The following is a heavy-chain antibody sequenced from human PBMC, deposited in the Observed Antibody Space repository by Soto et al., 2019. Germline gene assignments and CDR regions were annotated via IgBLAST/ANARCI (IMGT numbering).Heavy chain of an antibody. J-gene: IGHJ4*02. CDR1: GFTFSSYG. D-gene: IGHD6-13*01. CDR2: ISYDGSNK. Sequence: GGSLRLSCAASGFTFSSYGMHWVRQAPGKGLEWVAVISYDGSNKYYADSVKGRFTISRDNSKNTLYLQMNSLRAEDTAVYYCAKDQRAAPHEEEYYFDYWGQGTLVTVSS. V-gene: IGHV3-30*18. CDR3: AKDQRAAPHEEEYYFDY.